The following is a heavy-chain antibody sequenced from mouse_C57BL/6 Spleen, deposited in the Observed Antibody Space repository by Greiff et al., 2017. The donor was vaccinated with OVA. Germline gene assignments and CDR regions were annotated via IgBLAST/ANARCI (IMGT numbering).Heavy chain of an antibody. J-gene: IGHJ4*01. V-gene: IGHV1-58*01. Sequence: VQLPPSGAELVRPGSSVTISCTTSGSTFTSYGLNWVKQRPGQGLEWIGYIYIGNGYTEYNEKFKGKATLTSDTSSSTAYMQLSSLTSEDSAIYFCARRLTTVVATGDYAMDYWGQGTSVTVSS. CDR3: ARRLTTVVATGDYAMDY. D-gene: IGHD1-1*01. CDR2: IYIGNGYT. CDR1: GSTFTSYG.